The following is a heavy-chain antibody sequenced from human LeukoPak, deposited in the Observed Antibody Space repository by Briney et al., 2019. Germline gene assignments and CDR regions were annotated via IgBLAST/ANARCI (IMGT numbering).Heavy chain of an antibody. D-gene: IGHD6-13*01. Sequence: SQTLSLTCTVSGGSISSGDYYWSWIRQPPGKGLEWIGYIYYSGSTYYNPSLKSRVTISVDTSKNQFSLKLSSVTAADTAVYYCAGSSGWYDSLDYWGQGTLVTVSS. CDR1: GGSISSGDYY. J-gene: IGHJ4*02. CDR2: IYYSGST. CDR3: AGSSGWYDSLDY. V-gene: IGHV4-30-4*01.